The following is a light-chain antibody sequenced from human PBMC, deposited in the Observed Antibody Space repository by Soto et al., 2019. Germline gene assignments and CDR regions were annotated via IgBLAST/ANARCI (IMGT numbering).Light chain of an antibody. CDR3: QQRSNWPPLT. CDR1: QSVSSY. J-gene: IGKJ4*01. Sequence: EIVLTQSPATLSLSPGERATLSCRASQSVSSYLAWYQQKPGQAPRLLIYDASNRATGIPARFSGSGSGTDFTLTISSLEPEDFAVYYCQQRSNWPPLTFGGGPNVEIK. V-gene: IGKV3-11*01. CDR2: DAS.